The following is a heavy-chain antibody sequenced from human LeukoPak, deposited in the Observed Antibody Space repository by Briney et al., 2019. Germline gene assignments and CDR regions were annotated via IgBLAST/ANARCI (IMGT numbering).Heavy chain of an antibody. D-gene: IGHD3-3*01. CDR3: ARARPVWVTIFGVVPNFDY. J-gene: IGHJ4*02. Sequence: SETLSLTCTVSGGPISSYYWSWIRQPPGKGLEWIGYIYYSGSTNYNPSLKSRVTISVDTSKNQFSLKLSSVTAADTAVYYCARARPVWVTIFGVVPNFDYWGQGTLVTVSS. CDR1: GGPISSYY. CDR2: IYYSGST. V-gene: IGHV4-59*01.